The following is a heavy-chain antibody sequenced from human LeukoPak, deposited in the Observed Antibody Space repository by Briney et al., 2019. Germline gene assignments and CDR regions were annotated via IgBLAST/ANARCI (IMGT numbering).Heavy chain of an antibody. Sequence: GASVKVSCKASGYTFTSYDINWVRQATGQGLEWMGWMNPNSGNTGYAQKFQGRVTMTRNTSISTAYMELSSLRSEDTAVYYCARDMNWQWLVKYYYYYMDVWGKGTTVTVSS. D-gene: IGHD6-19*01. V-gene: IGHV1-8*01. J-gene: IGHJ6*03. CDR1: GYTFTSYD. CDR2: MNPNSGNT. CDR3: ARDMNWQWLVKYYYYYMDV.